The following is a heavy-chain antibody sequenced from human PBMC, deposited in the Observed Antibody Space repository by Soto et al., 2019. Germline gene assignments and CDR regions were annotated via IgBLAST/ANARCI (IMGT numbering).Heavy chain of an antibody. CDR1: GFSLNTGGMC. J-gene: IGHJ4*02. CDR2: IDWDDDK. CDR3: AHRLTLNSNWNYGRFDY. Sequence: SGPTLVNPTETLTLTCTFSGFSLNTGGMCVSWIRQPPGKALEWLARIDWDDDKHYSTSLRTRLSISKDTSKNQVVLTMTNMDPVDTATYFCAHRLTLNSNWNYGRFDYWGQGTLVTVSS. D-gene: IGHD1-7*01. V-gene: IGHV2-70*12.